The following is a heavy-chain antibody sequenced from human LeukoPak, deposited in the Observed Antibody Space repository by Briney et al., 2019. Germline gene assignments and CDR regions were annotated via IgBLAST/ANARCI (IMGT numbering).Heavy chain of an antibody. D-gene: IGHD2-15*01. CDR3: ARSDQPYCSGGSCYLLDY. CDR2: INPNSGGT. Sequence: ASVKVSCKASGYTFTKSYIHWVRQAPGQGLEWMGWINPNSGGTNYAQKFQGGVTMTRDTSISTAYMELSRLRSDDTAVYYCARSDQPYCSGGSCYLLDYWGQGTLVTVSS. V-gene: IGHV1-2*02. J-gene: IGHJ4*02. CDR1: GYTFTKSY.